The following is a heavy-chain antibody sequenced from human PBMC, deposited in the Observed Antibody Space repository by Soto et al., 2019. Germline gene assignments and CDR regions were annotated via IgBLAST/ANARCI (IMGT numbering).Heavy chain of an antibody. CDR2: IIPIFGTA. V-gene: IGHV1-69*06. J-gene: IGHJ4*02. CDR3: ASPTRPPMSGYSYGSHQSAYFDY. CDR1: GGTFSSYA. Sequence: ASVKVSCEASGGTFSSYAISWVRQAPGQGLEWMGGIIPIFGTANYAQKFQGRVTITADKSTSTAYMELSSLGSEDTAVYYCASPTRPPMSGYSYGSHQSAYFDYWGQGTLVTVSS. D-gene: IGHD5-18*01.